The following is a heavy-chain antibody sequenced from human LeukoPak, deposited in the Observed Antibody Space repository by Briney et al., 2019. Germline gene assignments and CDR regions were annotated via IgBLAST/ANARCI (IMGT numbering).Heavy chain of an antibody. Sequence: GESLRISCKGSGYSFTSYWIGWVRQMPGKGLEWMGIIYPGDSDTRYSPSFQGQVTISADKSISTAYLQWSSLKASDTAMYYCARPRGDGYNRGYYYYMDVWGKGTTVTVSS. CDR2: IYPGDSDT. V-gene: IGHV5-51*01. D-gene: IGHD5-24*01. J-gene: IGHJ6*03. CDR3: ARPRGDGYNRGYYYYMDV. CDR1: GYSFTSYW.